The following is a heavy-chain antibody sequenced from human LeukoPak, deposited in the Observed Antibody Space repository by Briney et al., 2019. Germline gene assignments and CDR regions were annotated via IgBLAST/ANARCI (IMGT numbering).Heavy chain of an antibody. J-gene: IGHJ4*02. D-gene: IGHD2-15*01. V-gene: IGHV3-48*01. Sequence: GGSLRLSCAASGFTFSNYGMNWVRQAPGKGLEWVSYISSSSSTIYYADSVKGRFTISRDNAKNSLYLQMNSLRAEDTAVYYCARGNRVVVAPNDYWGQGTLVTVSS. CDR2: ISSSSSTI. CDR3: ARGNRVVVAPNDY. CDR1: GFTFSNYG.